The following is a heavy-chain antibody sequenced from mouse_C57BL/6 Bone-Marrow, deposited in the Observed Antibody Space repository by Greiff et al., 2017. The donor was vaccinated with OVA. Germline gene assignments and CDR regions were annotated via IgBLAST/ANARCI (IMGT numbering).Heavy chain of an antibody. CDR2: ISSGGSYT. CDR3: ARQKDYDVRARDY. Sequence: EVKLMESGGDLVKPGGSLKLSCAASGFTFSSYGMSWVRQTPDKRLEWVATISSGGSYTYYPDSVKGRFTISRDNAKNTLYLQMSSLKSEDTAMYYCARQKDYDVRARDYWGQGTSVTVSS. D-gene: IGHD2-4*01. CDR1: GFTFSSYG. V-gene: IGHV5-6*01. J-gene: IGHJ4*01.